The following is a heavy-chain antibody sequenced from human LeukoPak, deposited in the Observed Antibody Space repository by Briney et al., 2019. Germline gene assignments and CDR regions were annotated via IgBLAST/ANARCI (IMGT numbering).Heavy chain of an antibody. CDR1: GYTFTSYG. CDR2: ISAYNGNT. V-gene: IGHV1-18*01. Sequence: ASVKDSCKASGYTFTSYGISWVRQAPGQGLERMGWISAYNGNTNYAQKLQGRVTMTTDTSTSTAYMELRSLRSDDTAVYYCARGIVSGREIYYFDYWGQGTLVTVSS. CDR3: ARGIVSGREIYYFDY. D-gene: IGHD3-16*02. J-gene: IGHJ4*02.